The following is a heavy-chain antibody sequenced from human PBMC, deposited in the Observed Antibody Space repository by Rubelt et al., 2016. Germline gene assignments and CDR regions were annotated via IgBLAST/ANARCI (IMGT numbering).Heavy chain of an antibody. CDR3: AADLRLYYYGMDV. J-gene: IGHJ6*02. D-gene: IGHD5/OR15-5a*01. V-gene: IGHV1-58*01. CDR2: IVVGSGNT. Sequence: VGWIVVGSGNTNYAQKFQERVTITRDMSTSTAYMELSSLRSEDTAVYYCAADLRLYYYGMDVWGQGTTVTVSS.